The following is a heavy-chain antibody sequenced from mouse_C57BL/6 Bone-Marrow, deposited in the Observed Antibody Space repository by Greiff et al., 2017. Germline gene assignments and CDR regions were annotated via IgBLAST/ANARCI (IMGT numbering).Heavy chain of an antibody. Sequence: VQLQQPGAELVKPWASVKLPCNASGYTFTSFWMLWVKQRPGQGLEWIGMIHPNSGSPTYNEKFKSKATLTVDKSSSTAYMHLSCLTSEDSAVYYCANNDNGTIDYWGEGPSETVSS. CDR1: GYTFTSFW. D-gene: IGHD1-2*01. CDR3: ANNDNGTIDY. CDR2: IHPNSGSP. V-gene: IGHV1-64*01. J-gene: IGHJ4*01.